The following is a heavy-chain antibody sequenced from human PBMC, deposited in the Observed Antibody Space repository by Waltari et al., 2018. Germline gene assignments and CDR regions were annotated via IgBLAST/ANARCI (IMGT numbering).Heavy chain of an antibody. Sequence: EVQLVESGGGLIQPGGSLRLSCAASGFTVSSNYMSWVRQAPGKGLGWVSVIYSGGSTDYADSVKGRFTISRDNSKTTLYLQMNILRAEDTAVYYCASASGGYSYGLYYFDYWGQGTLVTVSS. CDR2: IYSGGST. V-gene: IGHV3-53*01. CDR3: ASASGGYSYGLYYFDY. CDR1: GFTVSSNY. D-gene: IGHD5-18*01. J-gene: IGHJ4*02.